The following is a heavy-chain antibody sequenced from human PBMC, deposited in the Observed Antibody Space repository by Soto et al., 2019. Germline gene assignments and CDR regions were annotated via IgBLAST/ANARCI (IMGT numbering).Heavy chain of an antibody. CDR3: ARDETGDSYYYYCGMDV. D-gene: IGHD2-21*02. Sequence: QVQLVQSGAEVKKPGSSVKVSCKASGGTFNTYNINWVRQAPGQGLEWMGGILPIFGTTKYAQRFQGRVTFTADDSTCTAYMELSSLRSEDTAVYYCARDETGDSYYYYCGMDVWGQGTTVTVTS. CDR2: ILPIFGTT. V-gene: IGHV1-69*01. CDR1: GGTFNTYN. J-gene: IGHJ6*02.